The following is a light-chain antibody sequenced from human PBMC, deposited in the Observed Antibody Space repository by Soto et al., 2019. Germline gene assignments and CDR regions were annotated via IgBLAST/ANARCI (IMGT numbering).Light chain of an antibody. J-gene: IGKJ2*01. CDR2: DAS. Sequence: EIVLTQSPATLSLSPGERATLSCSASQSVSSDLAWYQQKPGQAPRLLIYDASNRATGIPARFSGSGSGTDFTLTISSLEPEDFAVYYCQQRSNWPPTFGQGTKLEIK. CDR1: QSVSSD. V-gene: IGKV3-11*01. CDR3: QQRSNWPPT.